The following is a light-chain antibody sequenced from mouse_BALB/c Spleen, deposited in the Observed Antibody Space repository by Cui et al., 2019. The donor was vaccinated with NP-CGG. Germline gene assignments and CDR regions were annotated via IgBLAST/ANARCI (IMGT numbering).Light chain of an antibody. J-gene: IGLJ1*01. Sequence: AVMTQSSATTTSPGETVTLTCRSSTGAVTTNNYANWVQEKPDHLFTGLIGGTNNRVPGVPARFSGSLIGDKAALTITGAQTEDEAIYFCALWYSNHWVFGGGTKLTVL. CDR2: GTN. CDR3: ALWYSNHWV. CDR1: TGAVTTNNY. V-gene: IGLV1*01.